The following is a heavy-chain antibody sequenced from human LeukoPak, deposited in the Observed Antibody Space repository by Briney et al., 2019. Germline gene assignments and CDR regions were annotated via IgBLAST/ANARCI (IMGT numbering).Heavy chain of an antibody. CDR1: GFTFDDYA. CDR2: ISWDGGST. D-gene: IGHD1-26*01. J-gene: IGHJ6*02. V-gene: IGHV3-43D*03. CDR3: AKGKSGSYYGMDV. Sequence: GGSLRLSCAASGFTFDDYAMHWVRQAPGKGLEWVSLISWDGGSTYYADSVKGRFTISRDNSKNSLYLQMNSLRAEDTALYYCAKGKSGSYYGMDVWGQGTTVTVSS.